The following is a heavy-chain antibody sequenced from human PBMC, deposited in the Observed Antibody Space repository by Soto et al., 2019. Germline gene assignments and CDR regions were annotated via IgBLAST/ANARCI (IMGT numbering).Heavy chain of an antibody. CDR1: GGSISSYC. Sequence: SETRSRTWTVSGGSISSYCWSWIRQPAGKGLEWIGRIYTSGSTNYNPSLKSRVTMSVDTSKNQFSLKLSSVTAADTAVYYCARDVHTTGKKRGQGYWFDPWGQGTLVTVSS. D-gene: IGHD1-1*01. CDR3: ARDVHTTGKKRGQGYWFDP. V-gene: IGHV4-4*07. CDR2: IYTSGST. J-gene: IGHJ5*02.